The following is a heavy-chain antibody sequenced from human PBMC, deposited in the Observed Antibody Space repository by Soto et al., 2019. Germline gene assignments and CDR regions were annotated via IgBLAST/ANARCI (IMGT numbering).Heavy chain of an antibody. CDR1: GFTFSSYA. V-gene: IGHV3-64D*06. Sequence: GGSLRLSCSSSGFTFSSYAMRLVRQAPGKGLEYVSAISSNGGSTYYADSVKGRFTISRDNSKNTLYLQMSSLRAEDTAVYYCVKGESYYDILTGYSPPGHFDYWGQGTLVTVSS. D-gene: IGHD3-9*01. CDR3: VKGESYYDILTGYSPPGHFDY. J-gene: IGHJ4*02. CDR2: ISSNGGST.